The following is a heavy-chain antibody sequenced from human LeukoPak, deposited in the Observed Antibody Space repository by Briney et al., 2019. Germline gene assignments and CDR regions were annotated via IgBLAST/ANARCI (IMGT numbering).Heavy chain of an antibody. CDR1: GFTFSSYG. J-gene: IGHJ3*02. CDR3: ARDRAPAEPDAFDI. V-gene: IGHV3-48*04. Sequence: GGSLRLSCAASGFTFSSYGMTWVRQAPGKGLEWVSYISSSSSTIYYADSVKGRFTISRDNAKNSLYLQMNSLRAEDTAVYYCARDRAPAEPDAFDIWGQGTMVTVSS. CDR2: ISSSSSTI. D-gene: IGHD1-14*01.